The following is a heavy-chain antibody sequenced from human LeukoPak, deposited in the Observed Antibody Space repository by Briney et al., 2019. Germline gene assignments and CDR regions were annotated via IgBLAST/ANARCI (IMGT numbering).Heavy chain of an antibody. CDR1: GFTFSDYG. Sequence: GGSLRLSCAASGFTFSDYGMHWFRQAPGKGLEWVTIISYDGSKYYADSVKGRFTISRDNSKNTLYLQMNSLRAEDTAIYYCAKSGGYCSGGNCYANHWGLGTLLTVSS. J-gene: IGHJ5*02. CDR3: AKSGGYCSGGNCYANH. V-gene: IGHV3-30*18. CDR2: ISYDGSK. D-gene: IGHD2-15*01.